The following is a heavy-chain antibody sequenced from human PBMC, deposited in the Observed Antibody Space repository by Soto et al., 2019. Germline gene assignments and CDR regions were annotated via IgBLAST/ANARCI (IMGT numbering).Heavy chain of an antibody. Sequence: EVPLVESGGGSVQTGVSLRLSCAISEYSVRRDWMNWVRQARGKGLEWVAHTNQDGGEKYYVDSVKGRFTISGDNAKKSLYLQMNNLRVEDTAVYYCSGGVGDAFWGQGTQVTVSS. CDR2: TNQDGGEK. V-gene: IGHV3-7*04. J-gene: IGHJ4*02. CDR3: SGGVGDAF. CDR1: EYSVRRDW. D-gene: IGHD1-26*01.